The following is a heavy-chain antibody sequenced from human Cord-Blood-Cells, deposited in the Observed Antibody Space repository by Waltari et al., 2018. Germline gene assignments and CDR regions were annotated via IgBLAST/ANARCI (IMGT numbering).Heavy chain of an antibody. V-gene: IGHV1-3*01. D-gene: IGHD2-15*01. CDR3: ARDLTPNTLGYCSGGSCYYYYYGMDV. Sequence: QVQLVQSGAEVKKPGASVKVSCKASGYTFTSYAMHWVRQAPGQRLEWMGWINAGNGNTKYSQKLQGRVTITRDTSASTAYMELSSLRSEDTAVYYCARDLTPNTLGYCSGGSCYYYYYGMDVWGQGTTVTVSS. J-gene: IGHJ6*02. CDR1: GYTFTSYA. CDR2: INAGNGNT.